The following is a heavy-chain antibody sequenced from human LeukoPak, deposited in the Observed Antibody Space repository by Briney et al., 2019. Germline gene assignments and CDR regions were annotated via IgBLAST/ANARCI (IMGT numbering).Heavy chain of an antibody. CDR1: GYTFTGYY. D-gene: IGHD6-13*01. CDR3: ARGLGAAGTLWADY. J-gene: IGHJ4*02. V-gene: IGHV1-2*02. CDR2: INPNSGGT. Sequence: GASVKVSCKASGYTFTGYYMHWVRQAPGQGLEWMGWINPNSGGTSYAQKFQGRVTMTRDTSISTAYMELSRLRSDDTAVYYCARGLGAAGTLWADYWGQGTLVTVSS.